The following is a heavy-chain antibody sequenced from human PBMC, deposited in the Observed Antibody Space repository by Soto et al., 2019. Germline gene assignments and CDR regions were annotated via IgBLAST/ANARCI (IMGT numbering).Heavy chain of an antibody. J-gene: IGHJ4*02. V-gene: IGHV1-8*01. D-gene: IGHD2-8*02. CDR1: GYTFTSYD. Sequence: QVQLVQSGAEVKKPGASVKVSCKASGYTFTSYDFNWVRQATGQGLEWLGWMNPNSGTTGYAQRFQGRCTLTRNTAISTAYMELSSLRSEDTAMYYCARVACTGGRCYYDYWGQGTLVTVSS. CDR2: MNPNSGTT. CDR3: ARVACTGGRCYYDY.